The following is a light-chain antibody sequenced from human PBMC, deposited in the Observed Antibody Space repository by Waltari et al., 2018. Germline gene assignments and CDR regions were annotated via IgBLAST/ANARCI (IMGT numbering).Light chain of an antibody. CDR2: EVS. Sequence: QSALTQPASVSGSPGQSITISCTGTSRDVGIYRFVSWYQQHPGKAPKLMIYEVSNRPSGVSNRFSGAKSGNTASLTISGLQAEDEADYDCSSYTTSTSYVVFGGGTKLTVL. CDR1: SRDVGIYRF. V-gene: IGLV2-14*01. CDR3: SSYTTSTSYVV. J-gene: IGLJ2*01.